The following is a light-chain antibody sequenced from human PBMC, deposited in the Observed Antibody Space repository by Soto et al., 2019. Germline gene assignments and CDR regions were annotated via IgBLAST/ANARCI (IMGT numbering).Light chain of an antibody. CDR2: WAS. V-gene: IGKV4-1*01. CDR1: QSVLYNSNNKNH. CDR3: QQYYSNPWT. Sequence: DIVMTQSPDSLAVSLGERATINCKSSQSVLYNSNNKNHLGWYQQKPGQPPKLLIYWASTREFGVPDRFSGSGSVKDFTLTISRLQAEDVAVYYCQQYYSNPWTFGQGTKVEIK. J-gene: IGKJ1*01.